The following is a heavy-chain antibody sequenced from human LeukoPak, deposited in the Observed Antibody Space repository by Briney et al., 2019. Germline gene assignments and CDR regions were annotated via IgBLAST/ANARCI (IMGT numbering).Heavy chain of an antibody. CDR2: IKPSGGDT. Sequence: ASVKVSCKASGYTFTDYNLHWVRQAPGQRLEWMGIIKPSGGDTSYAQTLQGRVFMTRDTSTSTVYMELSSLKSEDTAVYYCARVRDGYNDAYDIWGQGTMVTVSS. J-gene: IGHJ3*02. D-gene: IGHD5-24*01. V-gene: IGHV1-46*04. CDR3: ARVRDGYNDAYDI. CDR1: GYTFTDYN.